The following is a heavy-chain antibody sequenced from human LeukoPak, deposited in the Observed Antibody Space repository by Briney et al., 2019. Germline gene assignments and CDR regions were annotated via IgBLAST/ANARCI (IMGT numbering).Heavy chain of an antibody. J-gene: IGHJ3*01. D-gene: IGHD2-21*02. CDR1: GFTFSTYA. Sequence: GGSLRLSCAASGFTFSTYAMSWVRQAPGKGLEWVSAITGSGGEKWNADYVRGRFTISRDNSRNKVFLQMHNLRREDTALYYCARDLRFPDDILDVWGQGTMVTVSS. CDR3: ARDLRFPDDILDV. CDR2: ITGSGGEK. V-gene: IGHV3-23*01.